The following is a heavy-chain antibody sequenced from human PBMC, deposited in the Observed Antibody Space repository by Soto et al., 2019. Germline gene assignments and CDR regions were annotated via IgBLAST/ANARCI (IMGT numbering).Heavy chain of an antibody. D-gene: IGHD2-15*01. Sequence: QVQLVQSGAEVKRPGASVKVSCKASGYTFTTYYMHWVRQAPGQGLEWLGIINPNGGSTTYAPKFQGRGTMTRDTTTSPVYLELSSLRSKDTAVYYCARAGYCSGGTCFHGNYDYWGQGTLVTVSA. J-gene: IGHJ4*02. V-gene: IGHV1-46*01. CDR2: INPNGGST. CDR3: ARAGYCSGGTCFHGNYDY. CDR1: GYTFTTYY.